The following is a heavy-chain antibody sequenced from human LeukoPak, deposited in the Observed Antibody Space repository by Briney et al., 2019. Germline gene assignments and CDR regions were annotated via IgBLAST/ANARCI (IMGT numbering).Heavy chain of an antibody. D-gene: IGHD6-19*01. V-gene: IGHV4-59*01. CDR1: GGSISSYY. CDR2: IYYSGST. Sequence: SETLSLTCTVSGGSISSYYWSWIRQPPGKGLEWIGYIYYSGSTNYNPSLKSRVTISVDTSKNQFSLKLSSVTAADTAVYYCARDIPGSSGSLGYWGQGTLVTVSS. CDR3: ARDIPGSSGSLGY. J-gene: IGHJ4*02.